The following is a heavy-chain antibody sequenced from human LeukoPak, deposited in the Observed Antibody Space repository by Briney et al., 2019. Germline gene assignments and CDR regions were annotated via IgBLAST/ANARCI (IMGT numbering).Heavy chain of an antibody. CDR3: ARDRGSGRSYYYYYMDV. D-gene: IGHD6-19*01. J-gene: IGHJ6*03. CDR1: GFTFGDYL. CDR2: ISSSSSTI. V-gene: IGHV3-48*04. Sequence: GGSLRLSCTASGFTFGDYLMSWFRQAPGKGLEWVSYISSSSSTIYYADSVKGRFTISRDNAKNSLYLQMNSLRAEDTAVYYCARDRGSGRSYYYYYMDVWGKGTTVTVSS.